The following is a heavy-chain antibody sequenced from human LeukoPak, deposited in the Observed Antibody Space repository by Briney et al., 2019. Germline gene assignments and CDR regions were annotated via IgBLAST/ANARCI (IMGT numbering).Heavy chain of an antibody. J-gene: IGHJ4*02. CDR1: GYTFTSYG. D-gene: IGHD1-14*01. CDR2: INAGNGNT. V-gene: IGHV1-3*01. CDR3: ARGPGQSPY. Sequence: GASVTVSCTASGYTFTSYGISWVRQAPGQGLEWMGWINAGNGNTKYSQKFQGRVTITRDTSASTAYMELSSLRSEDTAVYYCARGPGQSPYWGQGTLVTVSS.